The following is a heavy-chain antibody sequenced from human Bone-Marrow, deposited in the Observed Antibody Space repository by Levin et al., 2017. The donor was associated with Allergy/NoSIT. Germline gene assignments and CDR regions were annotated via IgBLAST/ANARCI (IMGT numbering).Heavy chain of an antibody. CDR2: VWIHGTTK. J-gene: IGHJ6*02. Sequence: GESLKISCAASGFTFGSHAIHWVRQAPAKGLEWVAQVWIHGTTKFYVDSVRGRFTIARDDSKNTVSLQMNSLRVEDTGVYYCARDGQGGAPYAMDGWGQGTTVIVSS. CDR3: ARDGQGGAPYAMDG. D-gene: IGHD3-10*01. CDR1: GFTFGSHA. V-gene: IGHV3-33*01.